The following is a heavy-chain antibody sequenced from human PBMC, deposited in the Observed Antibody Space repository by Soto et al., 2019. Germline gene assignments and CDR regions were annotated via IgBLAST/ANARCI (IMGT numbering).Heavy chain of an antibody. CDR3: ANDPITFGGVTLDY. Sequence: GGSLRLSCAASGFTFSSYGMHWVRQAPGKGLEWVAVISYDRSNKYYADSVKGRFTISRDNSKNTLYLQMNSLRAEDTAVYYCANDPITFGGVTLDYWGQGTLVTVSS. J-gene: IGHJ4*02. V-gene: IGHV3-30*18. CDR1: GFTFSSYG. D-gene: IGHD3-16*01. CDR2: ISYDRSNK.